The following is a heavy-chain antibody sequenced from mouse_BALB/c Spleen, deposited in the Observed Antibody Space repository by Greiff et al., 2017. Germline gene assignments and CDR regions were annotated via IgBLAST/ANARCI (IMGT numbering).Heavy chain of an antibody. V-gene: IGHV3-2*02. CDR3: ARGGYDGYYAWFAY. D-gene: IGHD2-3*01. CDR1: GYSITSDYA. J-gene: IGHJ3*01. CDR2: ISYSGST. Sequence: EVKLLESGPGLVKPSQSLSLTCTVTGYSITSDYAWNWIRQFPGNKLEWMGYISYSGSTSYNPSLKSRISITRDTSKNQFFLQLNSVTTEDTATYYCARGGYDGYYAWFAYWGQGTLVTVSA.